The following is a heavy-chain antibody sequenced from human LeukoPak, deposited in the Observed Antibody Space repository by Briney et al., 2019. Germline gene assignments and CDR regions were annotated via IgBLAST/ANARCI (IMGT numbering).Heavy chain of an antibody. CDR3: ATGEDYYEEDYAFDI. Sequence: ASVKVSCKVSGYTLTELSMHWVRQAPGKGLEWMGGFDPEDGETIYAQKFQGRVTMTEDTSTDTAYMELSSLRSEDTAVYYCATGEDYYEEDYAFDIWGQGTMVTVSS. V-gene: IGHV1-24*01. D-gene: IGHD3-22*01. CDR1: GYTLTELS. J-gene: IGHJ3*02. CDR2: FDPEDGET.